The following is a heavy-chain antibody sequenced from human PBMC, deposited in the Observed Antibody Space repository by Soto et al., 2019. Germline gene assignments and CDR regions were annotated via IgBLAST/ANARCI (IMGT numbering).Heavy chain of an antibody. Sequence: ASVKVSCKASGYTFTSYYMHWVRQAPGQGLEWMGIINPSGGSTSYAQKFQGRVTMTRDTSTSTVYMELSSLRSEDTAVYYCATDSRYCTNGVCYTGTFAYWGQGTLVTVSS. V-gene: IGHV1-46*03. D-gene: IGHD2-8*01. J-gene: IGHJ4*02. CDR3: ATDSRYCTNGVCYTGTFAY. CDR2: INPSGGST. CDR1: GYTFTSYY.